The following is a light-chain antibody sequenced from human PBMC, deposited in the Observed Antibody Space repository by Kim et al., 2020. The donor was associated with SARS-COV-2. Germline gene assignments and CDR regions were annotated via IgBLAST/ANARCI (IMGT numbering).Light chain of an antibody. J-gene: IGLJ3*02. CDR3: QAWASARV. CDR1: KLGEKY. Sequence: SYELTQPPSVSVSPGQTASITCSGDKLGEKYACWYQQKPGQSHVLVIYQDSKRPSGIPERFSGSTSGNTATLTISGTQAMDEADYYCQAWASARVFGGGT. CDR2: QDS. V-gene: IGLV3-1*01.